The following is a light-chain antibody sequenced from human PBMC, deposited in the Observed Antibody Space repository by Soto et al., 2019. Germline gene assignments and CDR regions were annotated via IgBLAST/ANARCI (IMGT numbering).Light chain of an antibody. CDR2: EVT. J-gene: IGLJ1*01. Sequence: QSALTQPASVSGSPGQSITISCTGTSSDVGGYDFVSWYRQYPGQPPKILIYEVTHRPSGVPDRFSGSKSGNTASLTISGLQADDEADYYCSSYTITCSPVFGPGTKLTVL. V-gene: IGLV2-14*01. CDR3: SSYTITCSPV. CDR1: SSDVGGYDF.